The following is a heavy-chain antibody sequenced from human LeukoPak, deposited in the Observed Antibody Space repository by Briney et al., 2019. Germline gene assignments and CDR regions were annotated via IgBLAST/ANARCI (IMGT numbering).Heavy chain of an antibody. CDR1: GGSVSSGSYY. V-gene: IGHV4-61*01. Sequence: KPSETLSLTCTVSGGSVSSGSYYWSWIRQPPGKGLEWIGYIYYSGSTNYDPSLKSRVTISVDTSKNQFSLKLSSVTAADTAVYYCASGPSTYYYFAVDVWGPGTTVTVSS. CDR2: IYYSGST. CDR3: ASGPSTYYYFAVDV. J-gene: IGHJ6*02.